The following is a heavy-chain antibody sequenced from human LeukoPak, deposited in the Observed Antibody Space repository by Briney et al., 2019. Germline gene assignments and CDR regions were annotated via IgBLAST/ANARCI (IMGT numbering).Heavy chain of an antibody. V-gene: IGHV4-34*01. CDR1: GGSFSGYY. Sequence: SETLSLTCAVYGGSFSGYYWSWIRQPPGKGLEWIGSIYYSGSTYYNPSLKSRVTISVDTSKNQFSLKLSSVTAADTAVYYCARHLNPGRRLLWFGDYYYYYGMDVWGQGTTVTVSS. CDR3: ARHLNPGRRLLWFGDYYYYYGMDV. CDR2: IYYSGST. J-gene: IGHJ6*02. D-gene: IGHD3-10*01.